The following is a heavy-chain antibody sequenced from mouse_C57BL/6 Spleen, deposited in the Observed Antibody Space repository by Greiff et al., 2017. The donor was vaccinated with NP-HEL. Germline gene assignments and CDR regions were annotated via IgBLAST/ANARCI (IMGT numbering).Heavy chain of an antibody. V-gene: IGHV14-4*01. Sequence: VQLQQSGAELVRPGASVKLSCTASGFNIKDDYMHWVKQRPEQGLEWIGWIDPENGDTEYASKFQGKATITADTSSNTAYLQLSSLTSEDTAVYYCTTRDGYPRFAYWGQGTLVTVSA. CDR1: GFNIKDDY. CDR2: IDPENGDT. J-gene: IGHJ3*01. D-gene: IGHD2-3*01. CDR3: TTRDGYPRFAY.